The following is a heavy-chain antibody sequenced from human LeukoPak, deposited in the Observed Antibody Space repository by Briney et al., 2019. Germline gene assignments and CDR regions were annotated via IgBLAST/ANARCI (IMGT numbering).Heavy chain of an antibody. V-gene: IGHV3-30*18. J-gene: IGHJ3*02. D-gene: IGHD6-19*01. CDR1: GFTFSSYG. Sequence: PGGSLRLSCAASGFTFSSYGMHWVRQAPGKGLEWVAVISYDGSNKYYADSVKGRFTISRDNSKNTLYLQMNSLRVEDTAVYYCAKDLLAVRAFDIWGQGTMVTVSS. CDR2: ISYDGSNK. CDR3: AKDLLAVRAFDI.